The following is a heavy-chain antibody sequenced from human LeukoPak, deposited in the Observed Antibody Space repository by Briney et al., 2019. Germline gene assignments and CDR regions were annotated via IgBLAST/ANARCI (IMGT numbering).Heavy chain of an antibody. V-gene: IGHV3-30-3*01. J-gene: IGHJ4*02. CDR1: GFTFSSYA. D-gene: IGHD6-6*01. CDR2: ISYDGSNK. CDR3: ARDLVFERLVGVCDY. Sequence: PGGSLRLSCAASGFTFSSYAMPWVRQAPGKGLEWVAVISYDGSNKYYADSLKGRFTISRDNPKNTLYLQMNSLRAEDTAVYYCARDLVFERLVGVCDYWGQGTLVTVSS.